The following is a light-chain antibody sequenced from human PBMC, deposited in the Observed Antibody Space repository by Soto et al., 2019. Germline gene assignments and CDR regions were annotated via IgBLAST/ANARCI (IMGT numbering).Light chain of an antibody. Sequence: EIVLTQSPGTLSLSPGDRATLSCRASQSVTYSFLAWYQQKRGQAPSLLIYGASSRATGIPDRFSGSGSGTDVTLTISRLEPEDFAVYYCHQYGTSTWTFGQGTKVEIK. CDR2: GAS. V-gene: IGKV3-20*01. CDR3: HQYGTSTWT. CDR1: QSVTYSF. J-gene: IGKJ1*01.